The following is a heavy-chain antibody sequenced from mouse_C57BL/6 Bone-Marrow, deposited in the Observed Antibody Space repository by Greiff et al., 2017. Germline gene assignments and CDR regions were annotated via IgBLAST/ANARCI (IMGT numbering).Heavy chain of an antibody. V-gene: IGHV1-5*01. J-gene: IGHJ4*01. D-gene: IGHD1-1*01. CDR2: IYPGNSDT. CDR1: GYSFTSYW. Sequence: EVQLQQSGPVLARPGASVKMSCKTSGYSFTSYWMHWVKQRPGQGLEWIGAIYPGNSDTSYNQKFKGKAKLTAVTSASTAYMELSSLTNEGSAVYYCTSVGAVVPYYYAMDYWGQGTSVTVSS. CDR3: TSVGAVVPYYYAMDY.